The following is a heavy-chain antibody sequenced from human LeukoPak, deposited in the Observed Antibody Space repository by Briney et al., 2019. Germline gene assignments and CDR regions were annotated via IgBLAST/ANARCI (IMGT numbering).Heavy chain of an antibody. CDR1: GGTFSSYA. CDR3: ARGLTIFGARDAFDI. J-gene: IGHJ3*02. V-gene: IGHV1-69*04. CDR2: IIPILGIA. Sequence: GASVRVSCKASGGTFSSYAISWVRQAPGQGLEWMGRIIPILGIANYAQKFQGRVTITADKSTSTAYMELSSLRSEDTAVYYCARGLTIFGARDAFDIWGQGTMVTVSS. D-gene: IGHD3-3*01.